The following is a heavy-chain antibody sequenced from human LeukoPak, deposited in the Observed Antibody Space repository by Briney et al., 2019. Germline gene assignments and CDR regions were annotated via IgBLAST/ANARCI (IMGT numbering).Heavy chain of an antibody. CDR3: ARLPPYDILTGGTFDI. J-gene: IGHJ3*02. D-gene: IGHD3-9*01. Sequence: SETLSLTCSVSGGAIDNYYWSWIRQPPGKGLEWIGYIYYSGTTHYNPSFKSRVTMSVDTSKNEFSLKVNSVTAAGTGMYYCARLPPYDILTGGTFDIWGQGTMVTVAS. CDR2: IYYSGTT. V-gene: IGHV4-59*01. CDR1: GGAIDNYY.